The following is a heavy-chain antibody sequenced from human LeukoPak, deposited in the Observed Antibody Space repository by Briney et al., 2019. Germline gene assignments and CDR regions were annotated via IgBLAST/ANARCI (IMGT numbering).Heavy chain of an antibody. D-gene: IGHD6-19*01. CDR2: ISSSSSTI. Sequence: GGSLRLSCAASGFTFSSYSMNWVRQAPGKGREWVSYISSSSSTIYYADSVKGRFTISRDNAKNSLYLQMNSLRAEDTAVYYCARDQDYHPGYSSGWYYWGQGTLVTVSS. V-gene: IGHV3-48*01. J-gene: IGHJ4*02. CDR3: ARDQDYHPGYSSGWYY. CDR1: GFTFSSYS.